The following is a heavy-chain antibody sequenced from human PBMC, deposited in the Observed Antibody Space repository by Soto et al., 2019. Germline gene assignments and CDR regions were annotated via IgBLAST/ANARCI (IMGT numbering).Heavy chain of an antibody. J-gene: IGHJ6*02. CDR3: ASSSSYYYYGMDV. CDR1: GGSFSGYY. D-gene: IGHD6-13*01. Sequence: TSETLSLTCAVYGGSFSGYYWSWIRQPPGKGLEWIGEINHSGSTNYNPSLKSRVTISVDTSKNQFSLKLSSVTAADTAVYYCASSSSYYYYGMDVWGQGTTVTVSS. V-gene: IGHV4-34*01. CDR2: INHSGST.